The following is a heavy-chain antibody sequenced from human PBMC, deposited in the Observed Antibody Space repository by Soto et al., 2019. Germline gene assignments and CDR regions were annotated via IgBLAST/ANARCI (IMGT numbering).Heavy chain of an antibody. CDR2: TYPGDSGT. CDR1: GYSFTSYW. J-gene: IGHJ6*02. D-gene: IGHD1-26*01. V-gene: IGHV5-51*01. CDR3: AAYSGSFYYGMDV. Sequence: GESLKISCKASGYSFTSYWIGWVRQMPGKGLEWMGITYPGDSGTRYSPSFQGQVTISADKSISTAYLQWSSLKASDTAMYYCAAYSGSFYYGMDVWGQGTAVTVSS.